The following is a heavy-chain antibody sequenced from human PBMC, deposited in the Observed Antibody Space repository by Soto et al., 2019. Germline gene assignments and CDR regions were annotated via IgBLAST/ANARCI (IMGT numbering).Heavy chain of an antibody. J-gene: IGHJ4*02. D-gene: IGHD1-1*01. CDR2: ISAHNGNT. CDR3: ARGRYGDY. V-gene: IGHV1-18*01. Sequence: QVHLVQSGAEVKKPGASVKVSCKASGYTFTSYGITWVRQAPGQGLEWMGWISAHNGNTDYAQKLQGRDIVTRDTAPSTAYMELGSLRSDDTAVYDCARGRYGDYWGQGALVTVSS. CDR1: GYTFTSYG.